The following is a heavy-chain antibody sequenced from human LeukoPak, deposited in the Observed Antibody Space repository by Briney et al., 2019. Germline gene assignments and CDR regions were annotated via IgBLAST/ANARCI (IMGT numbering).Heavy chain of an antibody. J-gene: IGHJ3*02. CDR1: GGSISSGDYY. CDR3: ATAAQAHRRFLEWLEDAFDI. CDR2: IYYSGSA. V-gene: IGHV4-30-4*01. D-gene: IGHD3-3*01. Sequence: SETLSLTCTVSGGSISSGDYYWSWIRQPPGKGLEWIGYIYYSGSAYYNPSLKSRVTISVDTSKNQFSLKLSSVTAADTAVYYCATAAQAHRRFLEWLEDAFDIWGQGTMVTVSS.